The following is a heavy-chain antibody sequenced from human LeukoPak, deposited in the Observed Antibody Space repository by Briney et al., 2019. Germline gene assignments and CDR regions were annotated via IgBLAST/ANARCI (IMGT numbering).Heavy chain of an antibody. CDR3: ARNLWFGEFVDY. CDR2: ISSSSSYI. J-gene: IGHJ4*02. V-gene: IGHV3-21*01. D-gene: IGHD3-10*01. Sequence: PGGSLRLSCAASGFTFRSYGMSWVRQAPGKGLEWVSSISSSSSYIYYADSVKGRFTISRDNAKNSLYLQMNSLRAEDTAVYYCARNLWFGEFVDYWGQGTLVTVSS. CDR1: GFTFRSYG.